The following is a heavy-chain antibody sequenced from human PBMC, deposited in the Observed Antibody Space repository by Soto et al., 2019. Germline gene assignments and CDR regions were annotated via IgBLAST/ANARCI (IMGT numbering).Heavy chain of an antibody. J-gene: IGHJ6*02. D-gene: IGHD3-3*01. CDR2: INHSGST. V-gene: IGHV4-34*01. CDR1: GGSFSGYY. Sequence: SETLSLTCAVYGGSFSGYYWSWIRQPPGKGLEWIGEINHSGSTNYNPSLKSRVTISVDTSKNQFSLKLSSVTAADTAVYYCARGHYDFWSAFGYYYYGMDVWGQGTTVTVSS. CDR3: ARGHYDFWSAFGYYYYGMDV.